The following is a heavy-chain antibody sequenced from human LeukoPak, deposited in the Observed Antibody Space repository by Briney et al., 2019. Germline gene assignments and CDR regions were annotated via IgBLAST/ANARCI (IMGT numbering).Heavy chain of an antibody. D-gene: IGHD3-16*02. J-gene: IGHJ3*01. Sequence: GGSLRLSCAASGFTLSTCGMTWVRQAPGKGLEWVSTIHQNGVRTNYADSAKGRFTISRDNSKNTLYLQMNSLRDEDTAVYYCASQFITAALDVWGQGTMVTVSS. V-gene: IGHV3-23*01. CDR1: GFTLSTCG. CDR3: ASQFITAALDV. CDR2: IHQNGVRT.